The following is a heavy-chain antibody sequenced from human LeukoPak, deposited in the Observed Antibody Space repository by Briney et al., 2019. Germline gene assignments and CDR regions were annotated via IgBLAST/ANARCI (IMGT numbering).Heavy chain of an antibody. CDR1: GYTFTSYY. CDR3: AREAVTIFGLVRTQTTKSPHRFDP. Sequence: ASVKVSCKASGYTFTSYYMHWVRQAPGQGLEWMGIINPSGGSTSYAQKFQGRVSMTRDMSTNTVYMDLSSLRSDDTAVYYCAREAVTIFGLVRTQTTKSPHRFDPWGQGTLVTVSS. V-gene: IGHV1-46*01. CDR2: INPSGGST. D-gene: IGHD3-3*01. J-gene: IGHJ5*02.